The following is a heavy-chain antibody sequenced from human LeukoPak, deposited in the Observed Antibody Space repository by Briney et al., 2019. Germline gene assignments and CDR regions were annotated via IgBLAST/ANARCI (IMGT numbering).Heavy chain of an antibody. J-gene: IGHJ5*02. Sequence: SETLSLTCTVSGGSVGSGSYYWSWIRQPPGKGLEWIGYIFYSGSTTYNPSLNTRVTISVDTSKNKFSLKLSSVTAADTAVYYCARDSPRGYCSGGSCYAWFDPWGQGTLVTVSS. CDR3: ARDSPRGYCSGGSCYAWFDP. V-gene: IGHV4-61*01. CDR1: GGSVGSGSYY. D-gene: IGHD2-15*01. CDR2: IFYSGST.